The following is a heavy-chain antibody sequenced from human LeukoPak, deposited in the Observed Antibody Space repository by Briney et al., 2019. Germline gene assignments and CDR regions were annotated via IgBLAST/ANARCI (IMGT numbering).Heavy chain of an antibody. CDR3: AKSTPNGVCCRFDS. V-gene: IGHV3-23*01. Sequence: PGGSLRLSCAASGFTLSSYAMSWVRQAPGKGLEWVSTISGSGGSTYYADSVKGRFTISRDNSRNTLYLQMNSLRAEDTAVYYCAKSTPNGVCCRFDSWGQGTLVTVSS. CDR1: GFTLSSYA. CDR2: ISGSGGST. D-gene: IGHD2-8*01. J-gene: IGHJ5*01.